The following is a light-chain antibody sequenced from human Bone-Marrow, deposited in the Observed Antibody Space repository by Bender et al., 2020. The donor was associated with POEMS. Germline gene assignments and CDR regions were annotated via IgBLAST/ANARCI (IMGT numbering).Light chain of an antibody. CDR3: AAWDAGLGGGV. CDR2: SDN. J-gene: IGLJ3*02. Sequence: QSVLTQPPSASGTPGQRVTISCSGSNSNIGTNAVNWYQQFPGTAPKLLIYSDNQLPSGVPDRFYAFKSGTSASLAISGLQSEDEDDYYCAAWDAGLGGGVYGGGTKLTVL. V-gene: IGLV1-44*01. CDR1: NSNIGTNA.